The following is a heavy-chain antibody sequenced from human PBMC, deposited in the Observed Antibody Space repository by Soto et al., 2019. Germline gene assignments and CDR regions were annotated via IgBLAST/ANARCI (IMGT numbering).Heavy chain of an antibody. D-gene: IGHD1-26*01. Sequence: QVQLVQSGAEVKKPGASVRVSCMASGYTFTDNYIHWVRQAPGQGLEWMGWINPNSGATNYAQKFEGRVTMARDTSITTAYMELSTLRSDDTAVYYCARDAKYWDSGPAPPDFYGMDVWGQGTTVTVSS. V-gene: IGHV1-2*02. CDR2: INPNSGAT. CDR1: GYTFTDNY. J-gene: IGHJ6*01. CDR3: ARDAKYWDSGPAPPDFYGMDV.